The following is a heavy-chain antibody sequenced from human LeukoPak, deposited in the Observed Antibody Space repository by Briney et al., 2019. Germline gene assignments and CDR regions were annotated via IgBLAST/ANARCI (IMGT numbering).Heavy chain of an antibody. D-gene: IGHD1-26*01. Sequence: PGGSLRLSCAASGFTFDDYGMSWVRQAPGKGLEWVSGINWNGGSTGYADSVKGRFTISRDNAKNSLYLQMNSLRAEVTALYYCARERVGAKGNWFDPWGQGTQVTVSS. J-gene: IGHJ5*02. V-gene: IGHV3-20*04. CDR2: INWNGGST. CDR3: ARERVGAKGNWFDP. CDR1: GFTFDDYG.